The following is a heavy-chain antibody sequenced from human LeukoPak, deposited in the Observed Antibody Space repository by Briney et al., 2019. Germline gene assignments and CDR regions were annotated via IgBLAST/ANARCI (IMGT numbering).Heavy chain of an antibody. J-gene: IGHJ4*02. CDR1: GFTFSSYA. D-gene: IGHD6-6*01. Sequence: GGSLRLSCAASGFTFSSYAMSWVRQAPGKRLEWVSAISGSGGSTYYADSVKGRFTISRDNSKNTLYLQMGSLRAEDMAVYYCARGIAARRGPFDYWGQGTLVTVSS. V-gene: IGHV3-23*01. CDR3: ARGIAARRGPFDY. CDR2: ISGSGGST.